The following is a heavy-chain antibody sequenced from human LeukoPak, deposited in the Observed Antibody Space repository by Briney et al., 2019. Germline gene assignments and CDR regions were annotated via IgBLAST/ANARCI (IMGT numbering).Heavy chain of an antibody. CDR2: TYYASNWYN. CDR3: AREGTMGWYDFFDY. J-gene: IGHJ4*02. D-gene: IGHD3-3*01. V-gene: IGHV6-1*01. Sequence: SQTLSLTCAISGDSVSTYNAGWNWIRQSPSRGLEWLGRTYYASNWYNDYAVSVKSRMTINADTSKNQFSLKLSSVTAADTAVYYCAREGTMGWYDFFDYWGQGTLVTVSS. CDR1: GDSVSTYNAG.